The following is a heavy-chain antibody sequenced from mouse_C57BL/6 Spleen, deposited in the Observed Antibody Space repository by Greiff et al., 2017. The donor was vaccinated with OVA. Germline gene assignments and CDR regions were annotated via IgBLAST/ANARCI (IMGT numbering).Heavy chain of an antibody. CDR1: GYSITSGYY. CDR3: ARVGGAWFAY. J-gene: IGHJ3*01. CDR2: ISYDGSN. V-gene: IGHV3-6*01. Sequence: VQLQQSGPGLVKPSQSLSLTCSVTGYSITSGYYWNWIRQFPGNKLEWMGYISYDGSNNYNPSLKNRISITRDTSKNQFFLKLNSVTTEDTATYYCARVGGAWFAYWGQGTLVTVSA. D-gene: IGHD3-3*01.